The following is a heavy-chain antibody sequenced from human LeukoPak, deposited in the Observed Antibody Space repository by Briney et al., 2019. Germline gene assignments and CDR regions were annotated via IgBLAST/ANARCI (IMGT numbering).Heavy chain of an antibody. CDR2: IYYSGST. CDR1: GESISGRRYY. D-gene: IGHD1-26*01. CDR3: ARHGAAYSGSSYYFYSMDV. J-gene: IGHJ6*03. Sequence: PSETLSFTATVPGESISGRRYYWGWIRQPPGKGLECIGTIYYSGSTYYNPSLKSRVTISVDTSKNQFSLKLSSVTAADTVVYYCARHGAAYSGSSYYFYSMDVWGKGTTVTVSS. V-gene: IGHV4-39*01.